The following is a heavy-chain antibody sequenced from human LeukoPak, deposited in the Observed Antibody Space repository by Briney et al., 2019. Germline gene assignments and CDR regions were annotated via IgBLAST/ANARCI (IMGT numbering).Heavy chain of an antibody. D-gene: IGHD6-13*01. CDR1: GYTFTDYY. V-gene: IGHV1-2*02. CDR2: INPNNGGP. J-gene: IGHJ1*01. CDR3: SRLGYHSTAR. Sequence: AAVTVSCKGSGYTFTDYYVHWVRQAPGQGLEWMGWINPNNGGPNYAHKFQGRVTITSDTSISTAFMELNSMTSDDTSVYFFSRLGYHSTARWGEGTLDTVSS.